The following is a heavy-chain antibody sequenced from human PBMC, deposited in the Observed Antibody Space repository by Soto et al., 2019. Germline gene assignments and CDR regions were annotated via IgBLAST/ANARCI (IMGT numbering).Heavy chain of an antibody. CDR1: GFSLSTSGVG. D-gene: IGHD5-12*01. V-gene: IGHV2-5*02. CDR2: IYWDDDK. CDR3: AHIMDIVATIPLDYYYYVMDF. J-gene: IGHJ6*02. Sequence: SGPKPVNPTQTLTLTCTFSGFSLSTSGVGVGWIRQPPGKALEWLALIYWDDDKRYSPSLKSRLTITKDTSKNQVVLTMTNMDPVDTATYYCAHIMDIVATIPLDYYYYVMDFWGQGTTVPGS.